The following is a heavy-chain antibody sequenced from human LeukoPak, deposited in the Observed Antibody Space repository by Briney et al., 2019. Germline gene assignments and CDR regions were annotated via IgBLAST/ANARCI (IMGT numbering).Heavy chain of an antibody. V-gene: IGHV3-30*02. CDR1: GFTFSSYG. J-gene: IGHJ3*02. CDR3: ANLATVTTRGVFDI. D-gene: IGHD4-17*01. CDR2: ILYDGSNK. Sequence: GGSLRLSCEASGFTFSSYGMHWVRQAPGKGLEWVAFILYDGSNKYYADSVKGRFTISRDNSKNTLYLQMNSLRAEDTAVYYCANLATVTTRGVFDIWGQGTMVTISS.